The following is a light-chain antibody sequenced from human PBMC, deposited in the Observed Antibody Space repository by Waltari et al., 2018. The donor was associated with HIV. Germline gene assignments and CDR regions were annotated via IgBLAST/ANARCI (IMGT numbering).Light chain of an antibody. J-gene: IGLJ6*01. CDR2: RND. Sequence: QSGLSQPPSTSRPPGQRVVISCSGRSSNVGKNYVSWFQQFPGATPRLLIYRNDRRPSGGPDRCTAANSGTSASLVISGLRSDDEAEYFCASWDDALSSWLFGGGTRLTVL. CDR1: SSNVGKNY. V-gene: IGLV1-47*01. CDR3: ASWDDALSSWL.